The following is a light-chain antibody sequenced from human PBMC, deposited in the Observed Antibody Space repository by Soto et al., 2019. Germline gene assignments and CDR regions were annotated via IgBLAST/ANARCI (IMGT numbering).Light chain of an antibody. CDR1: SSNIGAGYD. CDR2: GNS. Sequence: QSLLTKPPSVSGAPGQRVTISCNGSSSNIGAGYDVHWYQQLPGTAPKLLIYGNSNRPSGVPDRFSGSKSGTSASLAITGLQAEDEADYYCQSYDSSLSAFYVFGTGTKVTVL. J-gene: IGLJ1*01. V-gene: IGLV1-40*01. CDR3: QSYDSSLSAFYV.